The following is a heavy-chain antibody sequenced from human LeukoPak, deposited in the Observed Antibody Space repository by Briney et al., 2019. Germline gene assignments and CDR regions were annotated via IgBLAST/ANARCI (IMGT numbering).Heavy chain of an antibody. V-gene: IGHV3-21*01. D-gene: IGHD3-10*01. Sequence: GGSLRLPCAASGFTFSDYSMNWVRQAPGKGLEWVSSISGSSTYIYYSDSLKGRFTISRDNAKNSLYLQMNSLRVEDTAVYYCARDVKGRRYYYMDVWGKGTTVTVSS. J-gene: IGHJ6*03. CDR1: GFTFSDYS. CDR2: ISGSSTYI. CDR3: ARDVKGRRYYYMDV.